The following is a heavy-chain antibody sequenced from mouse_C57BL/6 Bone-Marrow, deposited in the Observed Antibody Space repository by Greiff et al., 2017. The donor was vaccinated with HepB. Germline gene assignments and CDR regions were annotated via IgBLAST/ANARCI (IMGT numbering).Heavy chain of an antibody. V-gene: IGHV5-6*02. CDR1: GFTFSSYG. CDR2: ISSGGNYT. D-gene: IGHD2-1*01. Sequence: EVKVVESGGDLVKPGGSLKLSCPASGFTFSSYGMSWVRQTPDKRLEWVATISSGGNYTYYPDSVKGRFTISRDKAKHTLYLQMSSLKSEDTAMYYCARRPSTMCRPLDYGGQGTTLTVSS. J-gene: IGHJ2*01. CDR3: ARRPSTMCRPLDY.